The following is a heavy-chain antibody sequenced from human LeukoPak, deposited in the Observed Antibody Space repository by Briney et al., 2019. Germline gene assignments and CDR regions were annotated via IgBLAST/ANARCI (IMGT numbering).Heavy chain of an antibody. CDR3: ARGISTFDP. Sequence: SETLSLTCTVSGGSISSSSYYWSWIRQPPGKGLEWIGYIYYSGSTNYNPSLKSRVTISVDTSKNQFSLKLSSVTAADTAVYYCARGISTFDPWGQGTLVTVSS. CDR1: GGSISSSSYY. D-gene: IGHD5/OR15-5a*01. V-gene: IGHV4-61*01. CDR2: IYYSGST. J-gene: IGHJ5*02.